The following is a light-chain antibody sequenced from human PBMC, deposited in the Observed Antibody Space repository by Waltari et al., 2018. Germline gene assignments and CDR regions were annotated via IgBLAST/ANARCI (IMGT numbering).Light chain of an antibody. CDR2: GNN. CDR1: SFYIGSHP. J-gene: IGLJ3*02. V-gene: IGLV1-47*01. Sequence: HSVLTQPPSASGTPGQRATTSSSGRSFYIGSHPVHRYQQLPGTAPKLLMYGNNPRPSGVPDRFSGSKSGTSASLAISGLRSEDEAIYYCATWDDSLGGLWVFGGGTKVTVL. CDR3: ATWDDSLGGLWV.